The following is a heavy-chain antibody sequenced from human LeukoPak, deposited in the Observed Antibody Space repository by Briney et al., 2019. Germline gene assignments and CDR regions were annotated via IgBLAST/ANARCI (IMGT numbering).Heavy chain of an antibody. CDR3: ARAHDYYDSSGGDWFDP. J-gene: IGHJ5*02. Sequence: PGGSLRLSCAASGFTFSSYSMNWVRQAPGKGLEWVSSISSSSSYIYYADSVKGRFTISRDNAKNSLYLQMNSLRAEDTAVYYCARAHDYYDSSGGDWFDPWGQGTLVTVSS. CDR2: ISSSSSYI. V-gene: IGHV3-21*01. D-gene: IGHD3-22*01. CDR1: GFTFSSYS.